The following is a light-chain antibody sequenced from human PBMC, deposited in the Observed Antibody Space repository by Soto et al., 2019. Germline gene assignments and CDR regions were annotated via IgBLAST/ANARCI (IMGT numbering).Light chain of an antibody. Sequence: DIVMTQSPDSLAVSLGERATINCKSSQSVLYSHNNKNYLAWYQQKPGQPPKLLIQWASTRESGVPDRFSGSGSGTDFTLTISSLQAEDVAVYYCQQYYSSPICFGPGTKVDIK. CDR2: WAS. V-gene: IGKV4-1*01. J-gene: IGKJ3*01. CDR3: QQYYSSPIC. CDR1: QSVLYSHNNKNY.